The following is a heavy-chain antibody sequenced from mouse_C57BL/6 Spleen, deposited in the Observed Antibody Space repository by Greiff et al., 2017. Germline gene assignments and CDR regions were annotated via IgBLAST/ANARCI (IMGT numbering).Heavy chain of an antibody. CDR1: GYTFTSYW. Sequence: QVQLQQPGAELVKPGASVKLSCKASGYTFTSYWMHWVKQRPGQGLEWIGMIHPNSGSTNYNEKFKSKATLTVDKSSSTAYMQLSSLTSEDSAVYYCARLYGSSPNWYFDVWGTGTTVTVSS. CDR2: IHPNSGST. J-gene: IGHJ1*03. V-gene: IGHV1-64*01. D-gene: IGHD1-1*01. CDR3: ARLYGSSPNWYFDV.